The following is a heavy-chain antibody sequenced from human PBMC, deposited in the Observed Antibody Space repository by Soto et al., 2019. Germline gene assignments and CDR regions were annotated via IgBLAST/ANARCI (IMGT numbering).Heavy chain of an antibody. Sequence: SETLSLTCTVSGGSISSYYWSWIRQSPGKELEWIGSIYYSGSTNYNPSLKSRVTISVDTSKNQFSLKLSSVTAADTAVYYCARDMGGADSGSYYGMGYYYYGMDVWGQGTTVTVSS. D-gene: IGHD1-26*01. CDR2: IYYSGST. V-gene: IGHV4-59*01. J-gene: IGHJ6*02. CDR3: ARDMGGADSGSYYGMGYYYYGMDV. CDR1: GGSISSYY.